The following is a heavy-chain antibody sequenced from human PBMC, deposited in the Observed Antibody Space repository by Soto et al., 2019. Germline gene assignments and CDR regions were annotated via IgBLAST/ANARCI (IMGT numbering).Heavy chain of an antibody. Sequence: PGGSLRLSCAASGFTFSSYGMHWVRQAPGKGLEWVAVISYDGSNKYYADSVKGRFTISRDNSKNTLYLQMNSLRAEDTAVYYCATLGGGNLYYFDYWGQGTLVTVSS. D-gene: IGHD2-21*02. CDR2: ISYDGSNK. J-gene: IGHJ4*02. CDR3: ATLGGGNLYYFDY. CDR1: GFTFSSYG. V-gene: IGHV3-30*03.